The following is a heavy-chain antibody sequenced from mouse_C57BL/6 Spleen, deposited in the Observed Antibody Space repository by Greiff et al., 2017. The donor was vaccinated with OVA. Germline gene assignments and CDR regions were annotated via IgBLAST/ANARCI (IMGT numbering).Heavy chain of an antibody. J-gene: IGHJ1*03. CDR3: ATSITTVVAWYFDV. D-gene: IGHD1-1*01. Sequence: VQLKESGPELVKPGASVKISCKASGYSFTDYNMNWVKQSNGKSLEWIGVINPNYGTTSYNQKFKGKATLTVDQSSSTAYMQLNSLTSEDSAVYYCATSITTVVAWYFDVWGTGTTVTVSS. V-gene: IGHV1-39*01. CDR2: INPNYGTT. CDR1: GYSFTDYN.